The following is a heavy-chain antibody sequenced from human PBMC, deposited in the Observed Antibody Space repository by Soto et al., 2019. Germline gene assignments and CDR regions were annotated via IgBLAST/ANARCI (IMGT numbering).Heavy chain of an antibody. Sequence: PGGSLRLSCTASGFTFGDYAMSWFRQAPGKGLEWVGFIRSKAYGGTTEYAASVKGRFTISRDDSKSIDYLQMNSLKTEDTAVYYCTREPGGPNEGYDAFDIWGQGTMVTVSS. V-gene: IGHV3-49*03. CDR2: IRSKAYGGTT. CDR3: TREPGGPNEGYDAFDI. CDR1: GFTFGDYA. J-gene: IGHJ3*02. D-gene: IGHD2-15*01.